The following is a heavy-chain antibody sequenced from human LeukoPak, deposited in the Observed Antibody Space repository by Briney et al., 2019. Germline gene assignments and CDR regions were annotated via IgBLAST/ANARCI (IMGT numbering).Heavy chain of an antibody. Sequence: PSETLSLTCTVSGGSISSYYWSWIRQPPGKGLEWIGYIYYSGSTNYNPSLKSRVTISVDTSKNQFSLKLSSVTAADTAVYYCAREGSSVRVDAFDIWGQGTMVTVSS. D-gene: IGHD2-2*01. J-gene: IGHJ3*02. CDR1: GGSISSYY. CDR3: AREGSSVRVDAFDI. CDR2: IYYSGST. V-gene: IGHV4-59*01.